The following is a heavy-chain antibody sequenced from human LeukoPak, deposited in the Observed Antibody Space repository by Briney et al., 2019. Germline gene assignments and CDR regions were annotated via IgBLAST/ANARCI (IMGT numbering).Heavy chain of an antibody. V-gene: IGHV1-8*01. D-gene: IGHD3-3*01. CDR3: ARGGYHFGVVIESDY. Sequence: ASVTVSFKASGYTFTGYDINWVRQATGQGLEWMGWMNPNSGNTGYAQKFQGRVTMTRNTSISTAYMELSSLRSEDAAVYYCARGGYHFGVVIESDYWGQGTLVTVSS. J-gene: IGHJ4*02. CDR2: MNPNSGNT. CDR1: GYTFTGYD.